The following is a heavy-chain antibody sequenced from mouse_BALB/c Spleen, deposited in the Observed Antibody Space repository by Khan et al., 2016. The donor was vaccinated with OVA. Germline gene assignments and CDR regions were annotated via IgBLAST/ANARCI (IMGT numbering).Heavy chain of an antibody. V-gene: IGHV3-6*02. CDR1: GYSITSGYY. CDR3: GRDYYGTSWYFDV. Sequence: EVKLLESGPGLVKPSQSLSLTCSVTGYSITSGYYWNWIRQFPGNKLEWMDYIRYDGSNNYNPSLKNRISITRDTSKNQFFLKLNSVTTEDTATYYCGRDYYGTSWYFDVWGAGTTVTVSS. J-gene: IGHJ1*01. CDR2: IRYDGSN. D-gene: IGHD1-1*01.